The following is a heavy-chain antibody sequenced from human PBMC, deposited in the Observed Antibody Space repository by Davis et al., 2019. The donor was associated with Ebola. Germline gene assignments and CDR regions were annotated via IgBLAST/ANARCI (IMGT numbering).Heavy chain of an antibody. CDR3: AREGGDFWSGYWGELGAGWFDP. CDR1: GFTFSGSA. Sequence: PGGSLRLSCAASGFTFSGSAMHWVRQASGKGLEWVGRIRSKANSYATAYAASVKGRFTISRDDSKNTAYLQMNSLRAEDTAVYYCAREGGDFWSGYWGELGAGWFDPWGQGTLVTVSS. D-gene: IGHD3-3*01. J-gene: IGHJ5*02. CDR2: IRSKANSYAT. V-gene: IGHV3-73*01.